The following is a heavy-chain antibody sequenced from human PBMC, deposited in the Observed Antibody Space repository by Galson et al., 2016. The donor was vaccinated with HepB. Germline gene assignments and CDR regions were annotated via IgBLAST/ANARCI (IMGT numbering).Heavy chain of an antibody. J-gene: IGHJ4*02. D-gene: IGHD3-16*01. Sequence: ETLSLTCTVSGGSISSSSSYWGWIRQSPGKGLEWIAVISYGGSTYYNPSLKSRVTISIDTWNNKFSLKMTGMTASDTAVYYCARHWGRNSRIDYWGQGTLVTVSS. CDR1: GGSISSSSSY. V-gene: IGHV4-39*01. CDR2: ISYGGST. CDR3: ARHWGRNSRIDY.